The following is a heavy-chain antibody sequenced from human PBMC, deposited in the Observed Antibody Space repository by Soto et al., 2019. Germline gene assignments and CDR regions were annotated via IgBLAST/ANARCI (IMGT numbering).Heavy chain of an antibody. Sequence: GGSLRLSCAASGFTFSSYWMSWVRQAPGKGLEWVANIKQDGSEKYYVDSVKGRFTISRDNAKNSLYLQMNSLRAEDTAVYYCARDRGRLYSSSWFYYHGMDVWGQGTTVTVSS. CDR1: GFTFSSYW. V-gene: IGHV3-7*05. J-gene: IGHJ6*02. D-gene: IGHD6-13*01. CDR3: ARDRGRLYSSSWFYYHGMDV. CDR2: IKQDGSEK.